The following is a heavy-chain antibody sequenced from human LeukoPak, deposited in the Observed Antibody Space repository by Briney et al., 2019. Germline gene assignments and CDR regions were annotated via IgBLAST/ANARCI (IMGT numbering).Heavy chain of an antibody. CDR3: AKQSAGSAAWYSLHYDL. V-gene: IGHV3-30*18. D-gene: IGHD3-22*01. Sequence: GGSLRLSCAASGFTFSSCGMHWVRQAPGKGLEWVAAISYDGSNKYYADSVKGRFTISRDNSKDTLYLQMNGLRAEDTAVYFCAKQSAGSAAWYSLHYDLWGQGTLVTVSS. CDR2: ISYDGSNK. J-gene: IGHJ4*02. CDR1: GFTFSSCG.